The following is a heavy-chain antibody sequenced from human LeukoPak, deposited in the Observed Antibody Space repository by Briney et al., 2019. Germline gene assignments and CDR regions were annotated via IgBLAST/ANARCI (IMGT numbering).Heavy chain of an antibody. Sequence: SETLSLTCAVYGGSFSGYYWSWIRQPPGKGLEWIGEINHSGSTNYNPSLKSRVTISVDTSKNQFSLKLSSVTAADTAVYYCARGSAYYYGSGSYYYYYYYMDVWGKGTTVTVSS. J-gene: IGHJ6*03. CDR1: GGSFSGYY. CDR2: INHSGST. D-gene: IGHD3-10*01. CDR3: ARGSAYYYGSGSYYYYYYYMDV. V-gene: IGHV4-34*01.